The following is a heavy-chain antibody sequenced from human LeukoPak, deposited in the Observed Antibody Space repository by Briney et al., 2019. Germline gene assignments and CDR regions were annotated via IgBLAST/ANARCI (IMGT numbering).Heavy chain of an antibody. J-gene: IGHJ4*02. CDR1: GFTLSSYS. CDR3: AREGQTYYYDSSGFDY. Sequence: GGSLRLSCAASGFTLSSYSMNWVRQAPGKGPEWVSYISPTGSTIYYADSVRGRFTISRDNAKNSLYLQMNSLRAEDTAVYYCAREGQTYYYDSSGFDYWGQGTLVTVSS. CDR2: ISPTGSTI. D-gene: IGHD3-22*01. V-gene: IGHV3-48*03.